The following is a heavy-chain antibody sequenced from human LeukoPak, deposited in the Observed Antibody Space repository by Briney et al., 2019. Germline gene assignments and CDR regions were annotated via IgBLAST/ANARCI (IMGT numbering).Heavy chain of an antibody. Sequence: GGSLRLSCAASGFTFSSYAMSWVRQAPGKGLEWVSAISGSGGSTYYADSLRGRFTISRDNSKNAVFLQMNSLRSDDTAVYYCARRGATAGLDFDYWGHGTLVTVSS. D-gene: IGHD1-26*01. V-gene: IGHV3-23*01. J-gene: IGHJ4*01. CDR1: GFTFSSYA. CDR3: ARRGATAGLDFDY. CDR2: ISGSGGST.